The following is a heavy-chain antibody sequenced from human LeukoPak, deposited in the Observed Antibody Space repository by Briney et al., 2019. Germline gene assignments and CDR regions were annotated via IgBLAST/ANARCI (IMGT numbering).Heavy chain of an antibody. CDR1: GFTFSSLG. D-gene: IGHD3-3*01. J-gene: IGHJ4*02. Sequence: GGSLRLSCAASGFTFSSLGMSWVRQAPGKGLEWVANINQDGSEIYYVDSVKGRLTISRDNAKNSLYPHMISLRAEDTAVYYCARDQDFWSGPDYWGQGTLVTVSS. CDR3: ARDQDFWSGPDY. V-gene: IGHV3-7*01. CDR2: INQDGSEI.